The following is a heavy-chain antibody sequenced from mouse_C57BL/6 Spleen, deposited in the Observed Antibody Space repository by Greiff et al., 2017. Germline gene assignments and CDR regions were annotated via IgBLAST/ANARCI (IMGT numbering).Heavy chain of an antibody. CDR2: ISYSGST. Sequence: VQLKESGPGLAKPSQTLSLTCSVTGYSITSDYWNWFRKFPGNKLEYMGYISYSGSTDYNPSLKSRISITRDTSKNQYYLQLNSVTTEDTATYYCARGGYDGYLFDYWGQGTTLTVSS. CDR1: GYSITSDY. V-gene: IGHV3-8*01. CDR3: ARGGYDGYLFDY. J-gene: IGHJ2*01. D-gene: IGHD2-3*01.